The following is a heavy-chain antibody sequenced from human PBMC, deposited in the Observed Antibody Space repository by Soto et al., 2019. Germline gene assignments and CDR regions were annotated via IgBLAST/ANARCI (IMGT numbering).Heavy chain of an antibody. CDR2: ISGSGGST. V-gene: IGHV3-23*01. J-gene: IGHJ4*02. Sequence: PGGSLRLSCAASGFTFSSYAMSWFRQAPGKGLEWVSAISGSGGSTYYADSVKGRFTISRDNSKNTLYLQMNSLRAEDTAVYYCARSGSGWFHYFDYWGQGTLVTVSS. CDR1: GFTFSSYA. D-gene: IGHD6-19*01. CDR3: ARSGSGWFHYFDY.